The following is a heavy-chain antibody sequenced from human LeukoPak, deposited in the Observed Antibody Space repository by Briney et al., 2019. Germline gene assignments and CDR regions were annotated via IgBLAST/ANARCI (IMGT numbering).Heavy chain of an antibody. D-gene: IGHD1-26*01. CDR2: IYYSGSP. Sequence: SETLSLTCTVSGGSISSSSYYWGWIRQPPGKGLEWIGSIYYSGSPYYNPSLKSRVTISVDTSKNQFSLKLSSVTAADTAVYYCARVASGSYLVFDYWGQGTLVTVSS. CDR3: ARVASGSYLVFDY. J-gene: IGHJ4*02. CDR1: GGSISSSSYY. V-gene: IGHV4-39*07.